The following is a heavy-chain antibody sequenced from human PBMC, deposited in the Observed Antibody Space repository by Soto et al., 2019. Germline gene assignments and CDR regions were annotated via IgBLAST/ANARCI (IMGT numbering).Heavy chain of an antibody. CDR3: ARANLYYDFWSGYYRSGYFDY. V-gene: IGHV4-61*01. CDR2: IYYSGST. J-gene: IGHJ4*02. D-gene: IGHD3-3*01. Sequence: SETLSLTCTVSGGSVSSGSYYWSWIRQPPGKGLEWIGYIYYSGSTNYNPSLKSRVTISVDTSKNQFSLKLSSVTAADTAVYYCARANLYYDFWSGYYRSGYFDYWGQGTLVTVSS. CDR1: GGSVSSGSYY.